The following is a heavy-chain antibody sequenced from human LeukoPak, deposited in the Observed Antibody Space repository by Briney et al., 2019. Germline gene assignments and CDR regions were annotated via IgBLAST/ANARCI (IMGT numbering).Heavy chain of an antibody. CDR1: GGSISSYY. V-gene: IGHV4-59*12. J-gene: IGHJ6*02. CDR2: IYYSGST. Sequence: SETLSLTCTVSGGSISSYYWSWIRQPPGKGLEWIGYIYYSGSTNYNPSLKSRVTISVDTSKNQFSLKLSSVTAADTAVYYCARGDYYYGMDVWGQGTTVTVSS. CDR3: ARGDYYYGMDV.